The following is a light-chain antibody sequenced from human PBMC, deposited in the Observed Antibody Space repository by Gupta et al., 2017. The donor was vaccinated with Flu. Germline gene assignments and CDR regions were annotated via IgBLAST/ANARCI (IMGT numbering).Light chain of an antibody. J-gene: IGKJ4*01. CDR2: AAS. CDR1: QSMSSY. Sequence: DIQTTQSPSSLSASLGDRVTITCRASQSMSSYLNWYQQKPGKAPRLLSYAASSLESGVPSRFSGSGSGTDFTLTISRLQPEDFATYYCQQSDSTPLTFGGGTKVEIK. V-gene: IGKV1-39*01. CDR3: QQSDSTPLT.